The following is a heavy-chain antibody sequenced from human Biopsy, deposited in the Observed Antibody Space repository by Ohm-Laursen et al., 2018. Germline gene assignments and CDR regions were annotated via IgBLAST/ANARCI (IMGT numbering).Heavy chain of an antibody. CDR3: ARGSLKMDY. CDR2: IFPTGIT. V-gene: IGHV4-4*07. Sequence: ETLSLTCTVSGTSLSNFYWSWIRQPAGKGLEWIGRIFPTGITNYNPSLKSRVTMSVDTSKNEFSLRLTSVTAADTAVYYCARGSLKMDYWGQGTLVTVSS. CDR1: GTSLSNFY. D-gene: IGHD3-9*01. J-gene: IGHJ4*02.